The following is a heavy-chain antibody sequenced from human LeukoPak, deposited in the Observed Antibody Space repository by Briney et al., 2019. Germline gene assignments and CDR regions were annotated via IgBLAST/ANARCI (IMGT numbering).Heavy chain of an antibody. CDR3: ARSPDSISYYIQY. CDR2: IWYDGSNE. V-gene: IGHV3-33*01. CDR1: GFTFSTFA. J-gene: IGHJ4*02. Sequence: GRSLRLSCAASGFTFSTFAMQWVRQGPGRGREWGAFIWYDGSNEYYADSVKGRFTISRDNSKSTLYLQMNSLRAEDTAVYYCARSPDSISYYIQYWGQGTLVTVSS. D-gene: IGHD3-22*01.